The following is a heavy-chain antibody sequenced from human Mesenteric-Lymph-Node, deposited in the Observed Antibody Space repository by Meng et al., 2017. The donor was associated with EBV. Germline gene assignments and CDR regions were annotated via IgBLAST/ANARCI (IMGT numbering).Heavy chain of an antibody. CDR2: IYWDDDQ. Sequence: QITLKESGPSVVKPTXTLTLTCTFSGFSLSTSGVGVVWIRQTPAKALEWLAVIYWDDDQRYSPSLRNRLTISKDTSKNQVVLTMTNVDPVDTATYYCAHRDYDDHRDSLDYWGQGTLVTVSS. CDR3: AHRDYDDHRDSLDY. J-gene: IGHJ4*02. D-gene: IGHD4-17*01. CDR1: GFSLSTSGVG. V-gene: IGHV2-5*02.